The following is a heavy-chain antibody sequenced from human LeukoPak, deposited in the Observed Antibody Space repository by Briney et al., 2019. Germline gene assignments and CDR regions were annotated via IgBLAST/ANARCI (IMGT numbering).Heavy chain of an antibody. Sequence: SETLSLTCAVYGGSFSGYYWSWIRQPPGKGLEWIGEINHSGSTNYNPSLKSRVTISVDTSKNQFSLKLSSVTAADTAVYYCARGRTNRLGYWGQGTLVTVSS. CDR1: GGSFSGYY. CDR3: ARGRTNRLGY. V-gene: IGHV4-34*01. J-gene: IGHJ4*02. CDR2: INHSGST. D-gene: IGHD1-14*01.